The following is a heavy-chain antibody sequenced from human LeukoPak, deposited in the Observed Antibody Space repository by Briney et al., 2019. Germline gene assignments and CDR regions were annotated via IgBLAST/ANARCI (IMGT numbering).Heavy chain of an antibody. CDR2: INPNSGST. D-gene: IGHD1-26*01. CDR3: ARSYSGFGYVLHDY. Sequence: ASVKVSCKAPGYTFTDYYMHWVRQAPGQGLEWMGWINPNSGSTNYAQKFQGRVTMTRDTSISTAYMELSSLRSDDTAMYYCARSYSGFGYVLHDYWGQATLVTVSS. V-gene: IGHV1-2*02. CDR1: GYTFTDYY. J-gene: IGHJ4*02.